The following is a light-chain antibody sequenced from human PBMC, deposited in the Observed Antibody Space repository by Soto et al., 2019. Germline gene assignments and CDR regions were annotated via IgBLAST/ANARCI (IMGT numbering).Light chain of an antibody. CDR2: AAS. Sequence: EIVLTQSPGTLSLSPGERASLSCRASQSVRNNFLAWYQQKPGQAPRILIYAASNRATGIPDRFSGSGSGTDFSLTISRLEPEDFAVYYCQQYGSSPLTFGGGTKVDIK. J-gene: IGKJ4*01. CDR3: QQYGSSPLT. CDR1: QSVRNNF. V-gene: IGKV3-20*01.